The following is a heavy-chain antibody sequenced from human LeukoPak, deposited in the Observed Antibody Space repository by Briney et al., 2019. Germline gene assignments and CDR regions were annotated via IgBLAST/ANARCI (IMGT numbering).Heavy chain of an antibody. CDR2: IYTRGST. CDR3: ARGRGSCSSTSCYIWFDP. D-gene: IGHD2-2*02. V-gene: IGHV4-61*02. J-gene: IGHJ5*02. Sequence: SETLSLTCTVSGGSISSGSYYWSWIRQPAGKGLEWIGRIYTRGSTNYNPSLKSRVTISADTSKNQFSLKLSSVTAADTAVYYCARGRGSCSSTSCYIWFDPWGQGTLVTVSS. CDR1: GGSISSGSYY.